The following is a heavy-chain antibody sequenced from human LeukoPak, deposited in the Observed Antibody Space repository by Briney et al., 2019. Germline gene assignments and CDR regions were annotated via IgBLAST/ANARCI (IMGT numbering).Heavy chain of an antibody. J-gene: IGHJ4*02. CDR1: GFTFDDYA. Sequence: GGSLRLSCAASGFTFDDYAMHWVRQAPGKGLEGVSGNSWNSGSIGYADAVKATFTISRDNAKNSLYLQMNSLRAEDTALYYCAKDIDADYGSGSYQDYWGQGTLVTVSS. D-gene: IGHD3-10*01. CDR2: NSWNSGSI. CDR3: AKDIDADYGSGSYQDY. V-gene: IGHV3-9*01.